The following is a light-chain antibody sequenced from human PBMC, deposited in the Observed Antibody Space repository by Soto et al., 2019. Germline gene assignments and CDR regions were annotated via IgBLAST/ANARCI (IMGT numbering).Light chain of an antibody. Sequence: QSALTQPASVSGSPGQSITISCTGISSDVGGYKSVSWYQQHPGKAPKLMIYEVSNRPSGVSNRFSGSKSGNTASLTISGLQAEDEADYYCSSYTTSRVFGGGTKLTVL. J-gene: IGLJ2*01. CDR1: SSDVGGYKS. V-gene: IGLV2-14*01. CDR3: SSYTTSRV. CDR2: EVS.